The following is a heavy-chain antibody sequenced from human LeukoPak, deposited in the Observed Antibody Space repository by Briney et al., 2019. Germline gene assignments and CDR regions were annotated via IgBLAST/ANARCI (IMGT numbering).Heavy chain of an antibody. CDR1: GVSISSGGYY. Sequence: SETLSLTCTVSGVSISSGGYYWSWIRQPPGKGLEWIGCIYYSGSTYYNPSLKSRVTISVDTSKNQFSLKLSSVTAADTAVYYCASYPGYCSSTSCYTGENQTDYYFDYWGQGTLVTVSS. V-gene: IGHV4-31*03. J-gene: IGHJ4*02. CDR3: ASYPGYCSSTSCYTGENQTDYYFDY. CDR2: IYYSGST. D-gene: IGHD2-2*02.